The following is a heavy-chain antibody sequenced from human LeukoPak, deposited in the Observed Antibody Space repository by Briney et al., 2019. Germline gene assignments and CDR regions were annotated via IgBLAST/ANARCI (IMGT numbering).Heavy chain of an antibody. CDR2: INPSGGST. CDR1: GYSFTSHY. CDR3: ARAYISSSGWYGVDY. D-gene: IGHD6-19*01. Sequence: GASVKVSCKASGYSFTSHYLHWVRQAPGQGLEWMGLINPSGGSTNYVQNFQGRVTMTRDMSTSTVYMELSGLTSEDTAMYYCARAYISSSGWYGVDYWGQGTLVTVSS. V-gene: IGHV1-46*01. J-gene: IGHJ4*02.